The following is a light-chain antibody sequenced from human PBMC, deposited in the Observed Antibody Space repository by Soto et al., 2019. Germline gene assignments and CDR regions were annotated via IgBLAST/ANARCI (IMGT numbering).Light chain of an antibody. Sequence: DIQMTQSPSSLSTSAGDRVTITCRASQDISTYLAWYQQKPGKVPRLLIYVASTLHSGVPSRFSGSGSGTHVTLTISSLQPEDVATYYCQKYNSAPRTFGQGTKVEIK. CDR1: QDISTY. V-gene: IGKV1-27*01. CDR2: VAS. CDR3: QKYNSAPRT. J-gene: IGKJ1*01.